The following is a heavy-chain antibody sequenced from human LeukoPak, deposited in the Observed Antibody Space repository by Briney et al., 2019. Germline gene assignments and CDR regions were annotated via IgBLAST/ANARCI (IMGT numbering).Heavy chain of an antibody. J-gene: IGHJ4*02. D-gene: IGHD3-22*01. CDR2: MSWNGGAV. CDR1: GFAFDDYA. V-gene: IGHV3-9*01. CDR3: AKGNYYDSSGYYYHYFDY. Sequence: GRSLRLSCAASGFAFDDYAMHWVRQAPGKGLEWVSTMSWNGGAVGYADSVKGRFTISRDNSKNTLYLQMNSLRAEDTAAYYCAKGNYYDSSGYYYHYFDYWGQGTLVTVSS.